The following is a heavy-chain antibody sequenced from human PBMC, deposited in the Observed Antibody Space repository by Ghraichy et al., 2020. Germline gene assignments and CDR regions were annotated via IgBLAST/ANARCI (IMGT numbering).Heavy chain of an antibody. CDR1: GGSISSSSYY. D-gene: IGHD2-15*01. CDR2: IYYSGST. CDR3: ARRRYCSGGSCYSGGAFDI. Sequence: SETLSLTCTVSGGSISSSSYYWVWIRQPPGKGLEWIGSIYYSGSTYYNPSLKSRVTISVDTSKNQFSLKLSSVTAADTAVYYCARRRYCSGGSCYSGGAFDIWGQGTMVTVSS. J-gene: IGHJ3*02. V-gene: IGHV4-39*01.